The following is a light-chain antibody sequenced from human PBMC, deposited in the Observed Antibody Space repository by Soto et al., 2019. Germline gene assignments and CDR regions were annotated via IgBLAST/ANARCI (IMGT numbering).Light chain of an antibody. Sequence: QLVLTQPASVSGSPGQSITISCTGTSSDIGAYDYVSWYQQHPGGVPKLLIYDVSSRPSGVSSRFSGSKSGNTASLTISGLQADDESDYYCSSFTDSSARDYVFGGGTKVTVL. J-gene: IGLJ1*01. CDR2: DVS. V-gene: IGLV2-14*03. CDR3: SSFTDSSARDYV. CDR1: SSDIGAYDY.